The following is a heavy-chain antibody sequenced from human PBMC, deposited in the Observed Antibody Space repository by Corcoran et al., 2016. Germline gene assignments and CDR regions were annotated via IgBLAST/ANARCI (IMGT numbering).Heavy chain of an antibody. CDR3: ARVAYGDRY. D-gene: IGHD4-17*01. CDR2: IKEDGSEK. Sequence: EVQLVESGGGLVQPGGSLRLSCVASGFTFSNYWMSWVRQAPGKGLEWVGNIKEDGSEKYYVDSVKGRFTISRDNAKNSLYLQVNSLRAEDTAGYYCARVAYGDRYWGQGTLVTVSS. CDR1: GFTFSNYW. J-gene: IGHJ4*02. V-gene: IGHV3-7*01.